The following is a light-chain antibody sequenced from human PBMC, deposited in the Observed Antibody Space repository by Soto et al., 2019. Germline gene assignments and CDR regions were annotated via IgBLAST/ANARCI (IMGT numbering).Light chain of an antibody. CDR2: GAS. J-gene: IGKJ4*01. CDR3: QQYNDWPLT. V-gene: IGKV3-15*01. Sequence: EIVMTQSPATLSVTPGEGATLSCRARQSVFSDLAWYQQKPGLAPRLLIYGASTRATGIPARFSGSGSGTEFTLTISSLQSEDFALYSCQQYNDWPLTFGGGTRVELK. CDR1: QSVFSD.